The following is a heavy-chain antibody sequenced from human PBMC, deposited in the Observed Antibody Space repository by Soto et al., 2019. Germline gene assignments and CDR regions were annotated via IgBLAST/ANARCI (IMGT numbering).Heavy chain of an antibody. CDR3: ARGRYCLTGRCFPNWLDS. J-gene: IGHJ5*01. Sequence: PSETXSLTCSVSGDSISTVDYFWAWIRQPPGQALEYIGYIYKSATTYYNPSFESRVAISLDTSKSQFSLNVTSVTAADTAVYFCARGRYCLTGRCFPNWLDSWGQGTLVTVSS. CDR2: IYKSATT. D-gene: IGHD2-15*01. V-gene: IGHV4-30-4*02. CDR1: GDSISTVDYF.